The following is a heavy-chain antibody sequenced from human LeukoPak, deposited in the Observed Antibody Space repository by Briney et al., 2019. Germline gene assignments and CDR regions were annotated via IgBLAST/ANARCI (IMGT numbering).Heavy chain of an antibody. CDR2: ISWNSGSI. D-gene: IGHD3-22*01. CDR3: AKDMGRYYDSSGYYALDY. CDR1: GSTFDDYA. V-gene: IGHV3-9*01. Sequence: GRSLRLSCAASGSTFDDYAMHWVRQAPGKGLEWVSGISWNSGSIGYADSVKGRFTISRDNAKNSLYLQMNSLRAEDTALYYCAKDMGRYYDSSGYYALDYWGQGTLVTVSS. J-gene: IGHJ4*02.